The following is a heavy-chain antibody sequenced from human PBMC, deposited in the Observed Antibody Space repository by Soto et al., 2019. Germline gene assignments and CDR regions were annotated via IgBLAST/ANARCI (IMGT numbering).Heavy chain of an antibody. CDR2: VDYSGTT. V-gene: IGHV4-59*01. CDR3: ARADMSGAGTYTPFAAFDI. Sequence: QVQLQQSGPGLVKLSETLSLTCSVSGGPIRIYYWNWIRQTSGKGLEWIGYVDYSGTTYYNPSLMSRVTISVDASRNHLSLRLTSVTTEDTAMYYCARADMSGAGTYTPFAAFDIWGQGTMVTVSS. D-gene: IGHD3-10*01. J-gene: IGHJ3*02. CDR1: GGPIRIYY.